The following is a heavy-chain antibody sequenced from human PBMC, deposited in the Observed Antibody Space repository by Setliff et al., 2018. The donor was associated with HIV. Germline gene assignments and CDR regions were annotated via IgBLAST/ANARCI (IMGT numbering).Heavy chain of an antibody. J-gene: IGHJ6*03. Sequence: GGSLRLSCAASGFTFSSYWMSWVRQAPGKGLEWVANIKEDGSEKYYVDSVKGRFTISRDNAKNSLYLQMNSLRAEDTAVYSCARDNHYYYYMDVWGKGTTVTVSS. CDR2: IKEDGSEK. V-gene: IGHV3-7*03. CDR1: GFTFSSYW. CDR3: ARDNHYYYYMDV.